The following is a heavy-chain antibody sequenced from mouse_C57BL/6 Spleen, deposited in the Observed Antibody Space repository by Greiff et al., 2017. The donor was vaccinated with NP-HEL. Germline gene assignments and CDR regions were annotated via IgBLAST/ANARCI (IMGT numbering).Heavy chain of an antibody. V-gene: IGHV10-1*01. Sequence: EVMLVESGGGLVQPKGSLKLSCAASGFSFNTYAMNWVRQAPGKGLEWVARIRSKSNNYATYYADSVKDRFTISRDDSESMLYLQMNNLKTEDTAMYYCAGGGNWFAYWGQGTLVTVSA. J-gene: IGHJ3*01. CDR1: GFSFNTYA. CDR2: IRSKSNNYAT. D-gene: IGHD1-1*02. CDR3: AGGGNWFAY.